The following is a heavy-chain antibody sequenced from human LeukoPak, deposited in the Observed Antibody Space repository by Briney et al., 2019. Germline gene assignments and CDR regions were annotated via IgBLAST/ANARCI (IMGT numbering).Heavy chain of an antibody. CDR3: ARVPPTAYSSSSFDY. CDR1: GYTFTSYG. V-gene: IGHV1-18*01. D-gene: IGHD6-6*01. CDR2: ISAYNGNT. Sequence: ASVKVSCKASGYTFTSYGISWVRLAPGQGLEWMGWISAYNGNTNYAQKLQGRVTMTTDTSTSTAYMELRSLRSDDTAVYYCARVPPTAYSSSSFDYWGQGTLVTVSS. J-gene: IGHJ4*02.